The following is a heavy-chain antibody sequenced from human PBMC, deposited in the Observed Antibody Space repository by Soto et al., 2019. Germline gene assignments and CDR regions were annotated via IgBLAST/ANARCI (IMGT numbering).Heavy chain of an antibody. J-gene: IGHJ4*02. V-gene: IGHV4-39*01. CDR3: ARRYGGTIDY. Sequence: ETLSLTCTVSGGSISSSSYYWGWIRQPPGKGLEWIGSIYYSGSTYYNPSLKSRVTISVDTSKNQFSLKLSSVTAADTAVYYCARRYGGTIDYWGQGPLVTVSS. CDR1: GGSISSSSYY. CDR2: IYYSGST. D-gene: IGHD4-17*01.